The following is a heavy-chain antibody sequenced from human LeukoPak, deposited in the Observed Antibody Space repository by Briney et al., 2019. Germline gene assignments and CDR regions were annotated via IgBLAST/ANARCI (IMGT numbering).Heavy chain of an antibody. J-gene: IGHJ4*02. V-gene: IGHV4-61*02. Sequence: SETLSLTCTVSGGSINSGSYYWSWIRQPAGKGLEWIGRIFTSGNTNYNPSLKSRVTISVDTSRNQFSLKLSSVTAADTAVYYCARDLVGGPLNYWGQGTLVTVSS. CDR3: ARDLVGGPLNY. CDR2: IFTSGNT. CDR1: GGSINSGSYY. D-gene: IGHD2-15*01.